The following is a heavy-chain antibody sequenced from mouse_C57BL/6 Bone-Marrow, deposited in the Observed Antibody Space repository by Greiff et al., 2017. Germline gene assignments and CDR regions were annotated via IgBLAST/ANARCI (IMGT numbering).Heavy chain of an antibody. V-gene: IGHV1-50*01. Sequence: QVQLQQPGAELVKPGASVKLSCKASGYTFTSYWMQWVKQRPGQGLEWIGEIDPSDSYTNYNQKFKGKAKLTVDTSSSTAYMQLSSLTSEDSAVYYCARVITTVVARYFDVWGTGTTVTVSS. D-gene: IGHD1-1*01. CDR1: GYTFTSYW. CDR3: ARVITTVVARYFDV. CDR2: IDPSDSYT. J-gene: IGHJ1*03.